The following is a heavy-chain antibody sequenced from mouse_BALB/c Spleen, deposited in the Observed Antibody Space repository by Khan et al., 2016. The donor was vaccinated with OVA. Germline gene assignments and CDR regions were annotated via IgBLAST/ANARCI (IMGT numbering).Heavy chain of an antibody. CDR2: LRSKAINHAS. CDR1: GFTLSDAW. V-gene: IGHV6-6*01. CDR3: TPIYVMYYYSMDD. D-gene: IGHD1-1*01. J-gene: IGHJ4*01. Sequence: EVKLEESGGGLVQPGGSMKLSCAASGFTLSDAWTYWVRQSPEKGPEWVAELRSKAINHASYYAESVRGRFTISREDSKSSVDLQMTNLRTEDTGIYYCTPIYVMYYYSMDDWGPGSSVTISS.